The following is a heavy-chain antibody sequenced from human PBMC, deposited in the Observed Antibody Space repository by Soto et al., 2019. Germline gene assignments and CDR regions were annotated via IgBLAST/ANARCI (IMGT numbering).Heavy chain of an antibody. J-gene: IGHJ6*02. CDR3: AREGPIYDSSGYYYYYYGMDV. Sequence: GGSLRLSCAASGFTFSSYEMIWVRQAPGKGLEWVSYISSSGSTIYYADSVKGRFTISRDNAKNSLYLQMNSLRAEDTAVYYCAREGPIYDSSGYYYYYYGMDVWGQGTTVTVSS. CDR2: ISSSGSTI. V-gene: IGHV3-48*03. D-gene: IGHD3-22*01. CDR1: GFTFSSYE.